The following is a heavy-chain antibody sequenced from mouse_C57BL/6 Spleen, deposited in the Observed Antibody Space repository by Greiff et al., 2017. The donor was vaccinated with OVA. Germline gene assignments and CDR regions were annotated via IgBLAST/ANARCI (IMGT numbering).Heavy chain of an antibody. J-gene: IGHJ3*01. Sequence: VQLQQSGTVLARPGASVKMSCKTSGYTFTSYWMHWVKQRPGQGLEWIGAIYPGNSDTSYNQKFKGKAKLTAVTSASTAYMELSSLTNEDSSVYYCTIWAPSSWFAYWGQGTLVTVSA. CDR1: GYTFTSYW. D-gene: IGHD4-1*01. CDR3: TIWAPSSWFAY. V-gene: IGHV1-5*01. CDR2: IYPGNSDT.